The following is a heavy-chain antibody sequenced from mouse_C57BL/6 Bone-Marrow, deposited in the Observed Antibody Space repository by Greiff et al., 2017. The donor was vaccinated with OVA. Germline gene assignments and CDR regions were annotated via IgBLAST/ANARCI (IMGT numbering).Heavy chain of an antibody. CDR3: ARKTFN. V-gene: IGHV1-55*01. J-gene: IGHJ2*01. CDR2: IYPGSGST. CDR1: GYTFTSYW. Sequence: QVHVKQPGAELVKPGASVKMSCKASGYTFTSYWITWVKQRPGQGLEWIGDIYPGSGSTNYNEKFKSKATLTVDTSSSTAYMQLSSLTSEDSAVYYCARKTFNWGQGTTLTVSS.